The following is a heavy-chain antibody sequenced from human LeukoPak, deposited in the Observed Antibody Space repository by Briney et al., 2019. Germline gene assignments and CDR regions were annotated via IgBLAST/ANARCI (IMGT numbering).Heavy chain of an antibody. Sequence: SETLSLTCTVSGGSISSYYWSWIRQPPGKGLEWIGYVYYSGSTNYNPSLKSRVTISVDTSKNQFSLKLSSVTAADTAVYYCARGGPYSYVPDYWGQGTLVTVSS. CDR2: VYYSGST. J-gene: IGHJ4*02. CDR1: GGSISSYY. V-gene: IGHV4-59*01. D-gene: IGHD5-18*01. CDR3: ARGGPYSYVPDY.